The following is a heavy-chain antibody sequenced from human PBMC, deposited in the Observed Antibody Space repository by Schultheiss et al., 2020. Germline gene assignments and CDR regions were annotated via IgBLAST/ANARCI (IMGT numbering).Heavy chain of an antibody. D-gene: IGHD3-22*01. CDR1: GGSFSGYY. V-gene: IGHV4-34*01. Sequence: SETLSLTCAVYGGSFSGYYWSWIRQPPGKGLEWIGEINHSGSTNYNPSLKSRVTISADTSKNQFSLKLSSVTAADTAVYYCARGSGYYPHWGQGTLVTVSS. CDR2: INHSGST. CDR3: ARGSGYYPH. J-gene: IGHJ4*02.